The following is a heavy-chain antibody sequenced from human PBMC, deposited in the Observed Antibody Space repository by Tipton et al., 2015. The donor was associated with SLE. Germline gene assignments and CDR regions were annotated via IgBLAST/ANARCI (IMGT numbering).Heavy chain of an antibody. V-gene: IGHV4-61*02. Sequence: TLSLTCTVSGGSISSGSYYWSWIRQPAGKALEWIGRIYTSGSTNYNPSLKSRVTISVDTSKNQFSLKLSSVTAADTAVYYCARDVWEAPPEGGLDIRGRGTLSPASS. CDR1: GGSISSGSYY. D-gene: IGHD3-16*01. CDR2: IYTSGST. J-gene: IGHJ3*02. CDR3: ARDVWEAPPEGGLDI.